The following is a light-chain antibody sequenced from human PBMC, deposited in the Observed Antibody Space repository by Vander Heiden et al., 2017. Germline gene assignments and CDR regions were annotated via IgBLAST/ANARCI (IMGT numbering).Light chain of an antibody. CDR1: SSNIGSNT. Sequence: QSVLTQPPSASGTPGQGVTISCSGSSSNIGSNTVNWYQQLPGTAPKLLVYSNYFRPTGVPDRFSGSKSGASASLAISGLQSEDEADYYCAAWDDSLNGVVFGGGTKLTGL. J-gene: IGLJ2*01. V-gene: IGLV1-44*01. CDR3: AAWDDSLNGVV. CDR2: SNY.